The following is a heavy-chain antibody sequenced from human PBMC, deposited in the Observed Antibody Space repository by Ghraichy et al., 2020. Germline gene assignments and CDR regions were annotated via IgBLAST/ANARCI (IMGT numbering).Heavy chain of an antibody. V-gene: IGHV3-23*01. J-gene: IGHJ3*01. CDR2: ISGSGDTT. Sequence: GESLNISCAASGFTFSSYAMRWVRQTPGKGLEWVSDISGSGDTTHYADSVKGRFTISRDNSKNTLYVQMNSLRAEDTAVYYCVRDYLYSSGWFGAFDVWGQGTMVTVSS. CDR1: GFTFSSYA. D-gene: IGHD6-19*01. CDR3: VRDYLYSSGWFGAFDV.